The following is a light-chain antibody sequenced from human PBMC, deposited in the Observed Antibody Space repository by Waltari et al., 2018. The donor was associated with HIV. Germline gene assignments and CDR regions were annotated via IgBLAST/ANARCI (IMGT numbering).Light chain of an antibody. CDR2: GAS. CDR1: QSVNSN. Sequence: IVMTQSPATLSVSPGERVTLSCRASQSVNSNLAWYQQKPGQAPRLLLYGASSRATGVPARFSGNGSGTDFTLTINSLQSEDFAIYYCQQYHKWPPLTFGGGTKLEI. V-gene: IGKV3-15*01. J-gene: IGKJ4*01. CDR3: QQYHKWPPLT.